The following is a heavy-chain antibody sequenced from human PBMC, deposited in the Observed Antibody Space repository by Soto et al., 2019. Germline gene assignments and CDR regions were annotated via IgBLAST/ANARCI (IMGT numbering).Heavy chain of an antibody. V-gene: IGHV4-59*08. Sequence: SETLSLTCTVSGGSISSYYWSWIRQTPGKGLEWIGYIFYFGSTNYNPSLKSRVTLSIDTSKNQLSLKLSSVTAADTAVYYCARHLAVAARYGMDVWGQGTTVTVSS. CDR3: ARHLAVAARYGMDV. J-gene: IGHJ6*02. CDR1: GGSISSYY. CDR2: IFYFGST. D-gene: IGHD6-19*01.